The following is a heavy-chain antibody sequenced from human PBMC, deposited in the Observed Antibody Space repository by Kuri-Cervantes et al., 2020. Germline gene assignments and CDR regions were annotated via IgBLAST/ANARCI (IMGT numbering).Heavy chain of an antibody. J-gene: IGHJ6*03. D-gene: IGHD1-1*01. CDR2: ITGSGDST. Sequence: GESLKISCAASGFTFSSHAMSWVRQAPGKGLEWVSTITGSGDSTYHADSVKGRFTISRDNSKNTLYLQMNSLRAEDTAVYYCARVTRYLYYYYYMDVWGKGTSVTVSS. CDR1: GFTFSSHA. V-gene: IGHV3-23*01. CDR3: ARVTRYLYYYYYMDV.